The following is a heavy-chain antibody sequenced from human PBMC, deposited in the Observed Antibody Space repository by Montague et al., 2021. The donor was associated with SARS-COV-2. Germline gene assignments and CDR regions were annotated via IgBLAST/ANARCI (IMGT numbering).Heavy chain of an antibody. D-gene: IGHD3-3*01. J-gene: IGHJ4*02. V-gene: IGHV4-39*01. Sequence: SETLSLTCTVSGASISSRSYYWGWIRQPPGKGLEWIGFKYYSGSTYYNPTLKSRVTISVDTSKNQFSLKLSSVTAADTAVYYCATVPSGTTIIVVVQGYYFDYWGQGTLVTVSS. CDR2: KYYSGST. CDR1: GASISSRSYY. CDR3: ATVPSGTTIIVVVQGYYFDY.